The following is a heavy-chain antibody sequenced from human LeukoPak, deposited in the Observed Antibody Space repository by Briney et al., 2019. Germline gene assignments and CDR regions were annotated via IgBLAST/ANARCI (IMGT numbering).Heavy chain of an antibody. CDR1: GGSNSSYY. Sequence: SETLSLTCTVSGGSNSSYYWSWIRQPPGKGLEWIGYIYYSGSTNYNPSLKSRVTISVDTSKNQFSLKLSSVTAADTAVYYCARVSGGDAFDIWGQGTMVTVSS. V-gene: IGHV4-59*01. J-gene: IGHJ3*02. D-gene: IGHD6-25*01. CDR2: IYYSGST. CDR3: ARVSGGDAFDI.